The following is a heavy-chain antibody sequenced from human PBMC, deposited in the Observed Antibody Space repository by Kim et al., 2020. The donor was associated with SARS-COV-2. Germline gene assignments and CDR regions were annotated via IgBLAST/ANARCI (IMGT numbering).Heavy chain of an antibody. CDR2: INAGNGNT. V-gene: IGHV1-3*01. J-gene: IGHJ3*02. D-gene: IGHD1-1*01. CDR1: GYTFTSYA. Sequence: ASVKVSCKASGYTFTSYAMHWVRQAPGQRLEWMGWINAGNGNTKYSQKFQGRVTITRDTSASTAYMELSSLRSEDTAVYYCARAKTQLNKHPAFDIWGQGTMVTVSS. CDR3: ARAKTQLNKHPAFDI.